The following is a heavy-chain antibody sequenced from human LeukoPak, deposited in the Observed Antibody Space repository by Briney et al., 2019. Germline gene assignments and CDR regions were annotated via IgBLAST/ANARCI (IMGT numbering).Heavy chain of an antibody. D-gene: IGHD3-10*01. V-gene: IGHV3-21*01. Sequence: PGGSLRLSCAASGFTFSSYSMNWVRQAPGKGLEWVSSISSSSSYIYYADSVKGRFTISRDNAKNSLYLQMNSLRAEDTAVYYCARDPRQGTMVRGAIISYMDVWGKGTTVTVSS. CDR1: GFTFSSYS. J-gene: IGHJ6*03. CDR3: ARDPRQGTMVRGAIISYMDV. CDR2: ISSSSSYI.